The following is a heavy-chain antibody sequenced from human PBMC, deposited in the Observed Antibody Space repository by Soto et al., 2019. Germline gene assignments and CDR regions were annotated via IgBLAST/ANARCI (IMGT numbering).Heavy chain of an antibody. CDR2: IYWNDDK. Sequence: SGPTLVHPTQTLTLTCTFSGFSLSPSGVGVGWIRQPPGKALEWLALIYWNDDKGYSPTLNGRLTITKDTFKNQVVLNMHNMDPVDTATYYCAHRPGPVSCCGDCYSNYYGMDVWGQGTTVTVSS. V-gene: IGHV2-5*01. J-gene: IGHJ6*02. CDR1: GFSLSPSGVG. D-gene: IGHD2-21*02. CDR3: AHRPGPVSCCGDCYSNYYGMDV.